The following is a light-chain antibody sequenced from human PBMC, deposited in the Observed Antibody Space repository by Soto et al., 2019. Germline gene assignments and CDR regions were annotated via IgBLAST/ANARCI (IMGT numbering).Light chain of an antibody. Sequence: EIQITQSPSTLSGTERDIVTLTCRASQTISSWLAWYQQKPGKAPKLLIYKASTLKSGVPSRFSGSGSGTEFTLTISSLQPDDFATYYCQHYNSYSEAFGQGTNVDI. CDR2: KAS. CDR3: QHYNSYSEA. CDR1: QTISSW. V-gene: IGKV1-5*03. J-gene: IGKJ1*01.